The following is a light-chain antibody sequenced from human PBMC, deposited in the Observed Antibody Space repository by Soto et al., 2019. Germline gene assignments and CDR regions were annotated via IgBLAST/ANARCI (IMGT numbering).Light chain of an antibody. V-gene: IGKV3-15*01. CDR2: GAS. Sequence: EIVMTQSPATLSVSPGERATLSCRASQSVSSNLAWYQQKPGQAPRLLIYGASTRATGIPARFSGSGSGTEFTLTISRLQSEYFAFYYCQQYNNWPPTWTFGQGTKGEIK. CDR1: QSVSSN. CDR3: QQYNNWPPTWT. J-gene: IGKJ1*01.